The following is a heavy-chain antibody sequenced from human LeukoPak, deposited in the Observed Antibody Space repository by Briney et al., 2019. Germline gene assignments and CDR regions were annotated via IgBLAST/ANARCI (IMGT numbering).Heavy chain of an antibody. J-gene: IGHJ6*02. Sequence: PSETLSLTCTVSGGSVSSYYRSWIRQPPGKGLEWIGLIFYGGSTNYNPSLKSRVTISEDTSKNQFSLKLSSVTAADTAVYYCARSGFRDYYFAMDVWGQGTTVTVSS. CDR1: GGSVSSYY. V-gene: IGHV4-59*02. CDR3: ARSGFRDYYFAMDV. D-gene: IGHD3-22*01. CDR2: IFYGGST.